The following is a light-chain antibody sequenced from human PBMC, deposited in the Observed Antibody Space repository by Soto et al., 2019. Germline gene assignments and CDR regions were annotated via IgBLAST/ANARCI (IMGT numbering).Light chain of an antibody. Sequence: TVLTQSPGTLSLSPGERATLSCRASQSISSNYLAWYQQKPGQAPRLLIYGASNMATGIADRFSGSGSGTDFTLTISRLEPEDFAVYYCQQYGSSVSTFGQGTKVEIK. CDR1: QSISSNY. CDR2: GAS. CDR3: QQYGSSVST. V-gene: IGKV3-20*01. J-gene: IGKJ1*01.